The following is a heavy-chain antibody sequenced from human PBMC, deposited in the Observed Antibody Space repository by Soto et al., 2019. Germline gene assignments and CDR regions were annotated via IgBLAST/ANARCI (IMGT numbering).Heavy chain of an antibody. V-gene: IGHV3-23*01. J-gene: IGHJ6*02. CDR1: GFTVSSNY. CDR2: ISGSGGST. CDR3: AKELARTAYYYYYGMDV. Sequence: QPGGSLRLSCAASGFTVSSNYMSWVRQAPGKGLEWVSAISGSGGSTYYADSVKGRFTISRDNSKNTLYLQMNSLRAEDTAVYYCAKELARTAYYYYYGMDVWGQGTTVTVSS. D-gene: IGHD2-21*02.